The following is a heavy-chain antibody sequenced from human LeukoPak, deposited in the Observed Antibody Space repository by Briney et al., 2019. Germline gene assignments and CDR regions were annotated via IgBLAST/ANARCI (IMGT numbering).Heavy chain of an antibody. Sequence: SETLSLTCTVSGGSISSGDYYWSWIRQPPGKGLEWIGYMYYSGSTYYNPSLKSRVTISADTSKNQFSLKLSSVTAADTAVYYCVRRMVGAIRPFDYWGQGTLVIVSS. J-gene: IGHJ4*02. CDR2: MYYSGST. CDR3: VRRMVGAIRPFDY. V-gene: IGHV4-30-4*01. D-gene: IGHD1-26*01. CDR1: GGSISSGDYY.